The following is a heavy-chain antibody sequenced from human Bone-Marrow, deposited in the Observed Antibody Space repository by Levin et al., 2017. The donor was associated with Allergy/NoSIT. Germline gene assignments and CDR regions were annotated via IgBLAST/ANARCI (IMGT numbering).Heavy chain of an antibody. V-gene: IGHV2-5*01. Sequence: SGPTLVKPTQTLTLTCTFSGFSLTSIGVGVGWIRQSPGKTLEWLALTYWNDDERYSPSLKSRLTVTKDTSKNQVVLTITDMDPVDTGTYYCAHRRWGDYADYWGQGILVTVSS. CDR2: TYWNDDE. CDR3: AHRRWGDYADY. J-gene: IGHJ4*02. D-gene: IGHD4-17*01. CDR1: GFSLTSIGVG.